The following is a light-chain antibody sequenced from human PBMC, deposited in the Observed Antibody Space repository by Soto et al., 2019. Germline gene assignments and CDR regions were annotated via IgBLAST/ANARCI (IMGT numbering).Light chain of an antibody. Sequence: QAVVTQEPSLTVSPGGTVTLTCASSTGAVTGGHYPYWFQQKPGQAPMTLIYETSNKHSWTPARFSGSLLGGKAALTLSGAQPEDEAEYYCLLSYGGAYVVFGGGTKLTVL. CDR3: LLSYGGAYVV. CDR1: TGAVTGGHY. J-gene: IGLJ2*01. CDR2: ETS. V-gene: IGLV7-46*01.